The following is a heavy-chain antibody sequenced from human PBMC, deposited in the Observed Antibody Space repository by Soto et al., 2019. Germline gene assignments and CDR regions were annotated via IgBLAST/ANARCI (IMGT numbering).Heavy chain of an antibody. CDR2: TYYRSKWYN. Sequence: SQTLSLTCAISGDSVSSNSAAWNWIRQSPSRGLEWLGRTYYRSKWYNDYAVSVKSRITINPDTSKNQFSLQLNSVTPEDTAVYYCARDGWQLVQLFNWFDPWGQGTLVTVSS. V-gene: IGHV6-1*01. CDR3: ARDGWQLVQLFNWFDP. J-gene: IGHJ5*02. CDR1: GDSVSSNSAA. D-gene: IGHD6-6*01.